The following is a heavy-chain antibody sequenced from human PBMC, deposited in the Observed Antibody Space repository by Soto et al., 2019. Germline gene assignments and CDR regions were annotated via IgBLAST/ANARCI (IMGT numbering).Heavy chain of an antibody. CDR3: ANDLGYCSGGSCYSFYH. J-gene: IGHJ4*02. CDR2: IIPILGIA. CDR1: GGTFSSYT. D-gene: IGHD2-15*01. V-gene: IGHV1-69*02. Sequence: QVQLVQSGAEVKKPGSSVKVSYKASGGTFSSYTISWVRQAPGQGLEWMGRIIPILGIANYAQKFQGRVTITADKSTSTAYMELSSLRSEDTAVYYCANDLGYCSGGSCYSFYHWGQGTLVTVSS.